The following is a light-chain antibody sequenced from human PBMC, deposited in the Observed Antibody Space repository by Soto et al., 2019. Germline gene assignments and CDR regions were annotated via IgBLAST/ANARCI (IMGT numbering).Light chain of an antibody. CDR3: QKLDTYPLT. V-gene: IGKV1-9*01. J-gene: IGKJ5*01. CDR1: QGIRTW. CDR2: AAS. Sequence: DIQMTHLPPSRLPPVEAKAPSPGRAGQGIRTWLAWYQQKPGKAPKLLIYAASSLQSGVPPRFSGSGSGTEFTLTISSLQPEDFASYYCQKLDTYPLTFGQGTRLEIK.